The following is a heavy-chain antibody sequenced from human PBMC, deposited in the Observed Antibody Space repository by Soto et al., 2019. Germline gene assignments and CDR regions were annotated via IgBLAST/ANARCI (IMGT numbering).Heavy chain of an antibody. V-gene: IGHV1-8*01. D-gene: IGHD3-10*01. J-gene: IGHJ4*02. CDR2: MNPNNTNT. CDR1: GYTFTSYD. Sequence: QVQLVQSGAEVKKPGASVKVSCQASGYTFTSYDINWVRQATGQGLEWMGWMNPNNTNTGYAQKFQGRLTMTRNTAIGTAYMELGRLTTGDTAGYFFSRGFCPEVRGGYDYWGQGTLVTLSS. CDR3: SRGFCPEVRGGYDY.